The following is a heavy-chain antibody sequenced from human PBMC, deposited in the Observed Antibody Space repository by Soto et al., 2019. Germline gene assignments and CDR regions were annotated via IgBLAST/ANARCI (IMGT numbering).Heavy chain of an antibody. CDR1: GGSISSSSYY. CDR2: IYYSGST. CDR3: VLQPVGDYMDV. V-gene: IGHV4-39*01. D-gene: IGHD2-15*01. J-gene: IGHJ6*03. Sequence: SETLSLTCTVSGGSISSSSYYWGWIRQPPGKGLEWIGSIYYSGSTYYNPSLESRVTISVDTSKNQFSLKLSSVTAADTAVYYCVLQPVGDYMDVWGKGTTVTVSS.